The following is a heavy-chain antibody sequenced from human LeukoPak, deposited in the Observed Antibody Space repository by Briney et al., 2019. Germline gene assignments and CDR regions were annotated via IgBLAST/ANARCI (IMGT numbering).Heavy chain of an antibody. CDR2: IYHNGNT. V-gene: IGHV4-38-2*01. CDR1: GYSISSGYY. Sequence: KPSENLSLTCAVSGYSISSGYYWGWIRQPPGKGLEWIGTIYHNGNTYYNPSLKSRVTISVDTSKNQFSLKLSSVTAADTAVYYCARVRYNYGDSDYWGQGTLVTVSS. CDR3: ARVRYNYGDSDY. D-gene: IGHD5-18*01. J-gene: IGHJ4*02.